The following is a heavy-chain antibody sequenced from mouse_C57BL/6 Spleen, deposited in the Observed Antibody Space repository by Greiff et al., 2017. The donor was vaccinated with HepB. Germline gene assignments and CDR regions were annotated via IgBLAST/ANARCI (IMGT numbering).Heavy chain of an antibody. D-gene: IGHD2-2*01. V-gene: IGHV1-54*01. CDR3: ARKLVTTRKVDY. CDR1: GYAFTNYL. CDR2: INPGSGGT. J-gene: IGHJ2*01. Sequence: VQLQQSGAELVRPGTSVKVSCKASGYAFTNYLIEWVKQRPGQGLAWIGVINPGSGGTNYNEKFKGKATLTADKSSSTAYMQLSSLTSEDSAVYDCARKLVTTRKVDYWGQGTTLTVSS.